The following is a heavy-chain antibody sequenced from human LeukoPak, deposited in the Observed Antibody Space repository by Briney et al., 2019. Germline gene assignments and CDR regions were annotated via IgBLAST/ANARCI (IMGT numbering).Heavy chain of an antibody. CDR2: ITTKANSYAT. D-gene: IGHD6-19*01. J-gene: IGHJ4*02. V-gene: IGHV3-73*01. Sequence: GGSLRLSCAASGFTFSTYEMHWVRQASGKGLEWVGRITTKANSYATAYAASVKGRFTVSRDDSKNTAYLQMSSLKTEDTAVYYCTTYTSGHYWGQGTLVTVSS. CDR3: TTYTSGHY. CDR1: GFTFSTYE.